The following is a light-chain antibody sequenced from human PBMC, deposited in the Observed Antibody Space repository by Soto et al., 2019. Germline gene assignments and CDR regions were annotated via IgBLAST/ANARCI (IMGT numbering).Light chain of an antibody. J-gene: IGKJ2*01. Sequence: MVMTQSPAPLSVSPGERATLSCRASQSVSSNVAWYQLKPGQAPRLLIFGASTRASGIPARFSGSGSDTAFTLTISSLQSEYFAFYYCQQYSTWPPYTFGQGTNLEIK. V-gene: IGKV3-15*01. CDR2: GAS. CDR3: QQYSTWPPYT. CDR1: QSVSSN.